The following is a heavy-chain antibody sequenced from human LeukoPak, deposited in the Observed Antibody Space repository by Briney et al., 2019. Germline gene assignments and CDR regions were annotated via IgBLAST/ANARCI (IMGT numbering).Heavy chain of an antibody. CDR2: ISSSGSTI. CDR3: ARSRYIKVMVAGPYYFDY. D-gene: IGHD6-19*01. Sequence: KPGGSLRLSCAASGFTFSDYYMSWIRQAPGKGLEWVSYISSSGSTIYYADSVKGRFTISRDNAKNSLYLQMNSLRAEDTAVYYCARSRYIKVMVAGPYYFDYWGQGTLVTVSS. CDR1: GFTFSDYY. J-gene: IGHJ4*02. V-gene: IGHV3-11*01.